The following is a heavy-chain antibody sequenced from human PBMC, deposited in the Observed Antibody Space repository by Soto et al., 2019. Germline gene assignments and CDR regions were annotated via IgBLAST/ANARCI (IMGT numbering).Heavy chain of an antibody. CDR1: GGPLSGYY. Sequence: KPSETLSLTCAFHGECFSGYGGPLSGYYWSWIRQPPGKGLEWIGEINHRGGTNYKPSLKSRVTISVDTSKNQFSLNLNSVTAADTAVYYCARGQRRGGSSGWSLWGHGTLATVST. V-gene: IGHV4-34*01. CDR3: ARGQRRGGSSGWSL. J-gene: IGHJ4*01. CDR2: INHRGGT. D-gene: IGHD6-19*01.